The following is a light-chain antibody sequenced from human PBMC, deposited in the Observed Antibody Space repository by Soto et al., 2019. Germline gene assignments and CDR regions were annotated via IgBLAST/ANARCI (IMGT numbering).Light chain of an antibody. Sequence: TVLTQSPATLSLSPGASGTLSCRATQPISSTYLAWYQQKPGHPPRLLIYSASTRATGIPDRFSGSGSGTEYTLTISRLEPEDFAVYYCQQYGSSPRTFGGGTKVDIK. CDR3: QQYGSSPRT. CDR2: SAS. CDR1: QPISSTY. J-gene: IGKJ4*01. V-gene: IGKV3-20*01.